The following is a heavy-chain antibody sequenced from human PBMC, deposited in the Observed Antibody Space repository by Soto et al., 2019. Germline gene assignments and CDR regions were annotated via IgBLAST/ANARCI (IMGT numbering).Heavy chain of an antibody. V-gene: IGHV4-59*08. CDR2: VHHSGGS. J-gene: IGHJ6*02. Sequence: QVQLQESGPGLVKPSETLSLSCPVSGGSSSSYYWSWFRQSPGKRMEWIGYVHHSGGSSYNPSLQSRVAISLDTSKSQFSLKVTSVTATDTAVYYCARQGFGPLHGLVDVWGQGTTVTVSS. D-gene: IGHD3-10*01. CDR3: ARQGFGPLHGLVDV. CDR1: GGSSSSYY.